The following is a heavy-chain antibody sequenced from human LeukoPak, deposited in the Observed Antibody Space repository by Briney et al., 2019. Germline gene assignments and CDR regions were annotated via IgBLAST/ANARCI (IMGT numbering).Heavy chain of an antibody. CDR1: GFTFSSYW. CDR2: IRQDGSER. CDR3: ANAHSGDSEGFDNLNF. V-gene: IGHV3-7*01. D-gene: IGHD4-17*01. Sequence: GGSLTLSCAASGFTFSSYWMIGLRQARGKAGVGVANIRQDGSERYYVDSVKGRFNIYRDNAKNYPYLQLNRLRTDDTAVYYCANAHSGDSEGFDNLNFWGQGTLVTVSS. J-gene: IGHJ4*02.